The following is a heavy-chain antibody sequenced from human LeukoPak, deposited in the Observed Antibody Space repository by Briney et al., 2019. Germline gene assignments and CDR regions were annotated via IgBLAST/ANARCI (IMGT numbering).Heavy chain of an antibody. CDR2: INPSGGST. D-gene: IGHD3-22*01. V-gene: IGHV1-46*01. CDR3: AGGDYDSSGYYFPFDY. CDR1: GYTFTSYY. Sequence: ASVKVSCKASGYTFTSYYMHWVRQAPGQGLEWMGIINPSGGSTSYAQKFQGRVTMTRDTSTSTVYMELSSLRAEDTAVYYCAGGDYDSSGYYFPFDYWGQGTLVTVSS. J-gene: IGHJ4*02.